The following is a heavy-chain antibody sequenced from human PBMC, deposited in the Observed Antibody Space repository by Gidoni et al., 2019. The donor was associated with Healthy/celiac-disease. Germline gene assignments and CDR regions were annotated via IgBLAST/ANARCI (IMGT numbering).Heavy chain of an antibody. CDR2: IGTAGDT. CDR3: ARGKLGYCSGGSCYEGLFDY. Sequence: EVQLVESGGGLVQPGGSLSLSCAASGFPFSSYDMHWVRQATGKGLEWVSAIGTAGDTYYPGSVKGRFTISRENAKNSLYLQMNSLRAGDTAVYYCARGKLGYCSGGSCYEGLFDYWGQGTLVTVSS. J-gene: IGHJ4*02. V-gene: IGHV3-13*04. D-gene: IGHD2-15*01. CDR1: GFPFSSYD.